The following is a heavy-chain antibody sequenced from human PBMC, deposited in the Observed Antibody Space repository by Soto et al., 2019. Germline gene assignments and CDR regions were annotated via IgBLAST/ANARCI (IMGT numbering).Heavy chain of an antibody. V-gene: IGHV4-30-2*01. J-gene: IGHJ4*02. CDR2: IYHSGST. CDR1: GGSISSGAYS. D-gene: IGHD5-12*01. CDR3: ARGRWLRTSFDY. Sequence: PSETLSLTCAVSGGSISSGAYSWSWIRQPPGKGLEWVGYIYHSGSTYYNPSLKSRVTISVDTSKNQFSLKLDSVTAADTAVYYCARGRWLRTSFDYWGQGTLVTVSS.